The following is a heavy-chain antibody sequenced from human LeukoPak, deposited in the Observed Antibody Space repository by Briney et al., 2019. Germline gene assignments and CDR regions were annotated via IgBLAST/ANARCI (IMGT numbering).Heavy chain of an antibody. J-gene: IGHJ4*02. CDR1: RYTFTGYY. D-gene: IGHD2-2*01. Sequence: ASVKVSCKASRYTFTGYYMHWVRQAPGQGLEWMGWINPNNGGTNYAQKFQGRVTMTRDTSISTAYMELSRLTSDDTAVYYCARGRGSTSSNFDYWGQGTLVTVSS. CDR3: ARGRGSTSSNFDY. V-gene: IGHV1-2*02. CDR2: INPNNGGT.